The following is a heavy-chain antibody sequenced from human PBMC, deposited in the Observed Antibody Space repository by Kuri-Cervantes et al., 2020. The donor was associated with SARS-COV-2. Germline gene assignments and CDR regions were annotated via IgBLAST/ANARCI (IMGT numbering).Heavy chain of an antibody. CDR3: ARVSEFWNYYDSSGHFSPIDY. D-gene: IGHD3-22*01. CDR2: INPNSGGT. J-gene: IGHJ4*02. Sequence: ASVKVSCKASGYTFTGYYMHWVRQAPGQGLEWMGWINPNSGGTNYAQKLQGRVTMTTDPSTSTAYKELRSLRSDDTAVYYCARVSEFWNYYDSSGHFSPIDYWGQGTLVTVSS. V-gene: IGHV1-2*02. CDR1: GYTFTGYY.